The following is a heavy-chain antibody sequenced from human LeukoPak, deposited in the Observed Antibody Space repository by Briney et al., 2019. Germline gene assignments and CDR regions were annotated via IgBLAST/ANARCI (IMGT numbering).Heavy chain of an antibody. Sequence: ASVKVSCKASGYTFTGYYMHWVRQAPGQGLEWMGWINPNSGGTNYAQKFQGWVTMTRDTSISTAYMELSRLRSDDTAVYYCARDGRIAAAGTGLDVWGQGTTVTVSS. J-gene: IGHJ6*02. V-gene: IGHV1-2*04. CDR1: GYTFTGYY. CDR3: ARDGRIAAAGTGLDV. CDR2: INPNSGGT. D-gene: IGHD6-13*01.